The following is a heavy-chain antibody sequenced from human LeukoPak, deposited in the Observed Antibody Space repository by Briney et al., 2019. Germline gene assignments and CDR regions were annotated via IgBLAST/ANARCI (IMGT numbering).Heavy chain of an antibody. J-gene: IGHJ4*02. D-gene: IGHD5-24*01. V-gene: IGHV3-33*06. CDR2: IWYDGSNK. CDR3: AKATRDGYNNFDY. Sequence: GGSLRLSCAASGFTFSSYGMHWVRRAPGKGLEWVAVIWYDGSNKYYADSVKGRFTISRDNSKNTLYLQMNSLRAEDTAVYYCAKATRDGYNNFDYWGQGTLVTVSS. CDR1: GFTFSSYG.